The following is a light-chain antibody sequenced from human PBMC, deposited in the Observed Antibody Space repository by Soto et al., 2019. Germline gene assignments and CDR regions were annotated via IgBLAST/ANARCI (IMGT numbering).Light chain of an antibody. J-gene: IGKJ1*01. CDR1: QSISSW. V-gene: IGKV1-5*01. Sequence: DIQMTQSPSTLSASVGDRVTITCRASQSISSWLAWYQQKPGKAPKLPIYDASSLESGVPSRFSGSGSGTEFTLTISSLQPDDFATYYCQQYNSYEFGQGTKVDIK. CDR3: QQYNSYE. CDR2: DAS.